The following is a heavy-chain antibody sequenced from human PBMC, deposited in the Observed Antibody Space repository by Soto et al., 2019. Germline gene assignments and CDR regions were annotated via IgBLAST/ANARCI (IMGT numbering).Heavy chain of an antibody. V-gene: IGHV3-48*02. CDR1: GFTFSSNS. CDR2: ISSSSSTI. Sequence: EVQVLESGGGLVQPGGSLRLSCAASGFTFSSNSMNWVRQAPGKGLEWISYISSSSSTIYADSVKGRFTISRDNAKNSLYLQMTSLRDEDTAVYYCARVIWSGHLTSDLWGQGTLVTVSS. CDR3: ARVIWSGHLTSDL. J-gene: IGHJ5*02. D-gene: IGHD3-3*01.